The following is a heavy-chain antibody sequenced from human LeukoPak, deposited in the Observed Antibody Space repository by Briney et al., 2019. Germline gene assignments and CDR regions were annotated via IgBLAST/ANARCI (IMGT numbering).Heavy chain of an antibody. V-gene: IGHV4-59*08. CDR1: GGSISSYY. CDR3: ARVPDYYGSGSYPDY. J-gene: IGHJ4*02. CDR2: IYYSGST. Sequence: SETLSLTCTVSGGSISSYYWSWIRQPPGKGLEWIGYIYYSGSTNYNPSLKSRVTISVDTSKNQFSLKLSSVTAADTAVYYCARVPDYYGSGSYPDYWGQGTLVTVSS. D-gene: IGHD3-10*01.